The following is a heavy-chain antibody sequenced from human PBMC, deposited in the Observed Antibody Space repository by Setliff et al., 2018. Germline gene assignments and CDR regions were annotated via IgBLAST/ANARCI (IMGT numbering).Heavy chain of an antibody. J-gene: IGHJ4*02. Sequence: SETLSLTCRVSGGSVSTFYWTWIRQPPGKGLEWIGYIFTSGSTQYNPSHKSRATISRDTSSNQFSLKLFSVTAADTAVYYCAHSTTFDLHHDYWGQGALVTVSS. CDR2: IFTSGST. CDR1: GGSVSTFY. CDR3: AHSTTFDLHHDY. V-gene: IGHV4-4*09. D-gene: IGHD3-9*01.